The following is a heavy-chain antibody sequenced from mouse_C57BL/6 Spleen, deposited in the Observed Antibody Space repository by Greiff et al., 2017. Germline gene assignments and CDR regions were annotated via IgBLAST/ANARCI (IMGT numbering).Heavy chain of an antibody. Sequence: VQLQQSGPELVKPGASVKISCKASGYAFSSSWMNWVKQRPGKGLEWIGRIYPGDGDTNYNGKFKGKATLTADKSSSTAYMQLSILTSEDSAVYFCAREGLPLFDYWGQGTTLTVSS. CDR2: IYPGDGDT. CDR1: GYAFSSSW. CDR3: AREGLPLFDY. V-gene: IGHV1-82*01. J-gene: IGHJ2*01. D-gene: IGHD5-5*01.